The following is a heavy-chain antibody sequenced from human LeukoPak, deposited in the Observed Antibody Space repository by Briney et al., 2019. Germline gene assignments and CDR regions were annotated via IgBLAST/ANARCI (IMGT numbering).Heavy chain of an antibody. J-gene: IGHJ4*02. D-gene: IGHD2-2*01. CDR1: GFTFSRYA. CDR3: ARDTFQPGLIDS. CDR2: SSDI. V-gene: IGHV3-21*05. Sequence: AGRSLRLSCAASGFTFSRYAMNWVRQAPGKGLEWVSYSSDIHYADSVKGRFTISRDNARNTLYLQLSSLRAEDSAVYYCARDTFQPGLIDSWGQGTLVTVSS.